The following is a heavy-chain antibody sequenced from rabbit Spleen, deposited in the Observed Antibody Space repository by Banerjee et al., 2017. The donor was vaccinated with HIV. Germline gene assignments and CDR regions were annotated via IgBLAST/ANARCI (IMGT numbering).Heavy chain of an antibody. CDR3: ARDGVGGSYFAL. V-gene: IGHV1S45*01. CDR2: INTYTVKS. CDR1: GVSLNDKDV. D-gene: IGHD8-1*01. J-gene: IGHJ4*01. Sequence: QEQLVESGGGLVKPEGSLTLTCKASGVSLNDKDVMCWVRQAPGKGLEWIACINTYTVKSVYASWATGRFTISRSSSTTVTLQMTSLTAADTATYFCARDGVGGSYFALWGPGTWSPS.